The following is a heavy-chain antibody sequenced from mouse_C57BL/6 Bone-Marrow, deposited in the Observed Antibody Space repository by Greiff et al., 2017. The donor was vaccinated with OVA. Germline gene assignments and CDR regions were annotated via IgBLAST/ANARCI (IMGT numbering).Heavy chain of an antibody. V-gene: IGHV5-4*03. J-gene: IGHJ4*01. Sequence: EVKLVESGGGLVKPGGSLKLSCAASGFTFSSYAMSWVRQTPEKRLEWVATISDGGSYTYYPDNVKGRFTISRDNAKNNLYLQMSHLKSEDTAMYYCARAYYSNLNAMDYWGQGTSVTVSS. CDR3: ARAYYSNLNAMDY. CDR1: GFTFSSYA. D-gene: IGHD2-5*01. CDR2: ISDGGSYT.